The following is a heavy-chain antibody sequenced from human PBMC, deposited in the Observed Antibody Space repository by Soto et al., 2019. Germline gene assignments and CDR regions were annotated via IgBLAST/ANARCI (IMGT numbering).Heavy chain of an antibody. D-gene: IGHD6-13*01. CDR3: ASLLRYSSSWAHVDH. CDR1: GNNITSYW. J-gene: IGHJ4*02. V-gene: IGHV5-51*01. Sequence: PGESLKISCQGSGNNITSYWIGWVRQLPGKGLEWMGIIYPGDSDTRYSPSFQGQVTISADKSISTAYLQWSGLKAADTAMYYCASLLRYSSSWAHVDHWGQVTLVTVSS. CDR2: IYPGDSDT.